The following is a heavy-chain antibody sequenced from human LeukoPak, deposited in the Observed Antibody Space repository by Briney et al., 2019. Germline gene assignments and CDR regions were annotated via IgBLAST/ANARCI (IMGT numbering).Heavy chain of an antibody. Sequence: GGSLRLSCAASGFTFDDYAMHWARQAPGKGLEWVSFITGDGGRAYYADPVKGRFTISRDNSKNSLYLQMNSLRTEDTALYYCAKDMTNTGWVLWGQGTMVTVSS. J-gene: IGHJ3*01. CDR1: GFTFDDYA. V-gene: IGHV3-43*02. D-gene: IGHD6-19*01. CDR3: AKDMTNTGWVL. CDR2: ITGDGGRA.